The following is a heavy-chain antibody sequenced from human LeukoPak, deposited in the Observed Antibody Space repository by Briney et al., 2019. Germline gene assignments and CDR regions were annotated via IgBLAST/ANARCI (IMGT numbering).Heavy chain of an antibody. J-gene: IGHJ6*03. CDR1: GGSISGYH. V-gene: IGHV4-59*01. CDR2: IYYSGSS. CDR3: ARVPRSYYYYYYMDV. Sequence: SETLSLTCNVAGGSISGYHWSWVRQPPGKGLEWLGYIYYSGSSNYNPSLKSRVTMSADTSKNQFSLKLSSVTAADTAVYYCARVPRSYYYYYYMDVWGKGTTVTVSS.